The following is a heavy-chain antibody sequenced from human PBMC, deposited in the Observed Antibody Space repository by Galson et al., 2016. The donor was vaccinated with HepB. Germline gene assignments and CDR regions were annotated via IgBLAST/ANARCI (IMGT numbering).Heavy chain of an antibody. CDR3: ARYGTAMVRGVISSWFDP. V-gene: IGHV4-59*01. J-gene: IGHJ5*02. D-gene: IGHD3-10*01. Sequence: SETLSLTCTVSGGSISSYYWSWIRQPPGKGLEWIGYIYYSGSTNYNPSLKSRATISVDTSKNQFSLKVSSVTAADTAVYYCARYGTAMVRGVISSWFDPWGQGTLVTVSS. CDR1: GGSISSYY. CDR2: IYYSGST.